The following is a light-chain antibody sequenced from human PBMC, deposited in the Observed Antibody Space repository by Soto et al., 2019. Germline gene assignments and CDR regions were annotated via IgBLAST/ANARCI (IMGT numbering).Light chain of an antibody. J-gene: IGKJ1*01. CDR2: DAS. V-gene: IGKV1-39*01. Sequence: IEVTQSPSSLAASLGYRFTITCRASQTIGTYVNWYRQKSGAAPELLIYDASTLQSGVPSRFRGGASGTDFTLTISSLQLDDFATYYCQQSYNTPLTFGQGTTGDIK. CDR1: QTIGTY. CDR3: QQSYNTPLT.